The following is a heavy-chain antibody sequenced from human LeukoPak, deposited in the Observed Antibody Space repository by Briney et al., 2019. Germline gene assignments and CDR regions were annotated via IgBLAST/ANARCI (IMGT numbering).Heavy chain of an antibody. Sequence: PGGSLRLSCAASGFTFNNYAMSWVRQAPGKGLEWVSTISGSGGSTYYADSVKGRFTISRDNFKNTLYLQMNSLRAEDTAVYYCASNRTTIFGLNYFDYWGQGTLVTVSS. CDR3: ASNRTTIFGLNYFDY. CDR2: ISGSGGST. J-gene: IGHJ4*02. CDR1: GFTFNNYA. D-gene: IGHD3-3*01. V-gene: IGHV3-23*01.